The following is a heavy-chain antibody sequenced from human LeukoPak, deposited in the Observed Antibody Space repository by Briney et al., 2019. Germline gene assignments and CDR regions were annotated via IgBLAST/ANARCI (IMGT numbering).Heavy chain of an antibody. V-gene: IGHV3-23*01. Sequence: GGSLRLSCAASGFTFSSYAMSWVPQAPAKGLEWISAISGSGGSTCYADSVKGRFTISRDNSKNTLYLQMNSLRAEDTAVYYCAKLGPAMVTWGQGTLVTVSS. D-gene: IGHD5-18*01. CDR3: AKLGPAMVT. CDR2: ISGSGGST. CDR1: GFTFSSYA. J-gene: IGHJ4*02.